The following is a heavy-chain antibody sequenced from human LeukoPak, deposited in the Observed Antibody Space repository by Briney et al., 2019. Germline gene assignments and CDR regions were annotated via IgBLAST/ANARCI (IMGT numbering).Heavy chain of an antibody. CDR3: ARCRTTVTAMPGY. V-gene: IGHV3-74*01. J-gene: IGHJ4*02. D-gene: IGHD4-17*01. Sequence: PGGSLRLSCVASGNYWMHWVRQAPEKGLVWVSHINSDGSWTSYADSVKGRFTISRDNAKNSLYLQMNSLRAEDTAVYYCARCRTTVTAMPGYWGQGTLVTVSS. CDR2: INSDGSWT. CDR1: GNYW.